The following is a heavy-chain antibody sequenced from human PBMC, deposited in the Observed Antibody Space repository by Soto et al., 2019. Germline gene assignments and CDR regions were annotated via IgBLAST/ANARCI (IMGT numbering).Heavy chain of an antibody. D-gene: IGHD1-26*01. J-gene: IGHJ3*02. CDR3: ARPHLEGSYKADAFDI. CDR1: GFTFSSYG. Sequence: GGSLRLSCAASGFTFSSYGMHWVRQAPGKGLEWVAVIWYDGSNKYYADSVKGRFTISTDNSKNTLYLQMNSLRAEDNAVYYCARPHLEGSYKADAFDIWGQGTMVTVSS. V-gene: IGHV3-33*08. CDR2: IWYDGSNK.